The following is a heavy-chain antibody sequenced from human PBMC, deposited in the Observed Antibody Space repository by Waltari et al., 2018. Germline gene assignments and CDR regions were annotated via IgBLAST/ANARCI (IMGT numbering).Heavy chain of an antibody. CDR3: ARHLGWLQSDAFDI. Sequence: QVQLVQSGAEVQKPGSSVKVSCKASVCTFRRYAISWVRQAPGQGLEWMGGIIPIFGTANYAQKFQGRVTITTDESTSTAYMELSSLRSEDTAVYYCARHLGWLQSDAFDIWGQGTMVTVSS. CDR1: VCTFRRYA. J-gene: IGHJ3*02. CDR2: IIPIFGTA. V-gene: IGHV1-69*05. D-gene: IGHD5-12*01.